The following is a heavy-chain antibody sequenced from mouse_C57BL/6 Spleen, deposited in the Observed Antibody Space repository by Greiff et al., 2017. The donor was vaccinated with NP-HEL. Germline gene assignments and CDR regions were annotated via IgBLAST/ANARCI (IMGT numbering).Heavy chain of an antibody. V-gene: IGHV1-82*01. J-gene: IGHJ4*01. D-gene: IGHD2-1*01. Sequence: QVQLQQSGPELVKPGASVKISCKASGYAFSSSWLNWVKQRPGKGLEWIGRIYPGDGDTNYNGKFKGKATLTADKSSSTAYMQLSSLTSEDSAVYFCAAGEDYGNYRDAMDYWGQGTSVTVSS. CDR3: AAGEDYGNYRDAMDY. CDR2: IYPGDGDT. CDR1: GYAFSSSW.